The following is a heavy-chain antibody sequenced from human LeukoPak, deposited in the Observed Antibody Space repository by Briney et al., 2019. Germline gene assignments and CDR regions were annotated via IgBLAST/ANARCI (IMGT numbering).Heavy chain of an antibody. D-gene: IGHD6-13*01. CDR3: AKVDRGDYSSSPIPYYNYYMNV. CDR1: GFTFSYYS. V-gene: IGHV3-21*01. CDR2: ISSSSSLI. J-gene: IGHJ6*03. Sequence: GGSLRLSCAASGFTFSYYSMNWVRQAPGRGLEWVSCISSSSSLIFYSDSVRGRFTISRDNAKNLLYLHMNSLRVEDTAVYYCAKVDRGDYSSSPIPYYNYYMNVWGKGTTVTVSS.